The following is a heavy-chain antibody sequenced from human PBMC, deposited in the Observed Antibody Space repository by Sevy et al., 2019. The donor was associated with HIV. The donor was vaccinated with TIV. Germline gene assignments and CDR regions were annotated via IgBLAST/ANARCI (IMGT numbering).Heavy chain of an antibody. V-gene: IGHV3-43*01. CDR3: EKEMRRITILGVVTSGGTDG. CDR1: GFTFDDYT. Sequence: GGSLRLSCAASGFTFDDYTMHWVRQAPGKGLEWVSLISWDGGSTYYADSVKGRFTISRDNSKNSLYLQMNSLRTEDTALYYCEKEMRRITILGVVTSGGTDGGGQGTTRPVPS. J-gene: IGHJ6*02. CDR2: ISWDGGST. D-gene: IGHD3-3*01.